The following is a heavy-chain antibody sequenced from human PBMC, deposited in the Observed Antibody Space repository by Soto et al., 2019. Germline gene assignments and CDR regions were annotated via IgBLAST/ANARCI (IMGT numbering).Heavy chain of an antibody. CDR1: GFTFDNYA. CDR2: ISGSDDTT. J-gene: IGHJ4*02. CDR3: SKCSSASCYSTPHF. V-gene: IGHV3-23*01. D-gene: IGHD2-2*01. Sequence: GGSLRLSCAASGFTFDNYAMYWVRQTPGKGLEWVSVISGSDDTTYSANSVKGRFTISRDNSKSTLYLQMNSLRAEDTAIYYCSKCSSASCYSTPHFWGRGTLVTVSS.